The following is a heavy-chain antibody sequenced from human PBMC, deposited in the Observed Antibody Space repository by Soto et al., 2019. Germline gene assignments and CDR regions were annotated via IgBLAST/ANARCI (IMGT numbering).Heavy chain of an antibody. D-gene: IGHD3-3*01. CDR1: GFSFGSYA. Sequence: GGSLRLSCAASGFSFGSYALSWVRQAPGKGLEWVSTISGSDGKTFYADSVKGRFSVSRDTSQSTLYLQMNSLRADDTAMYYCARWSYLDYWGQGTRVTVSS. CDR2: ISGSDGKT. CDR3: ARWSYLDY. V-gene: IGHV3-23*01. J-gene: IGHJ4*02.